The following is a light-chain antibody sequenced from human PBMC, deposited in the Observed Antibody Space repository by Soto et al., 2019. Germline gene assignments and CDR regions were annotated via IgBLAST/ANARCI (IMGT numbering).Light chain of an antibody. V-gene: IGKV3-15*01. CDR1: QSLNSN. J-gene: IGKJ1*01. Sequence: ILLTQSPATLSVSPGERVTLSCRASQSLNSNLAWYQQRPGQAPRLLIYDTSTRATGIPARFSGSGSGTEFTLTISSLQSEDFAVYYSQQYNNWWTFGQGTKVEIK. CDR2: DTS. CDR3: QQYNNWWT.